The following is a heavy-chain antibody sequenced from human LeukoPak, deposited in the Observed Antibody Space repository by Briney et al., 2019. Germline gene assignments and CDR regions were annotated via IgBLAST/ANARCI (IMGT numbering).Heavy chain of an antibody. Sequence: ASVKGSCKASGYTFTGYYMHWVRQAPGQGLEWMGWINPNSGGTNYAQKFQGRVTMTRDTSIRTAYMELSRLRSDDTAVYHCARVNDSSGYTYFYYYGMDVWGQGTTVTVSS. V-gene: IGHV1-2*02. CDR1: GYTFTGYY. CDR3: ARVNDSSGYTYFYYYGMDV. D-gene: IGHD3-22*01. J-gene: IGHJ6*02. CDR2: INPNSGGT.